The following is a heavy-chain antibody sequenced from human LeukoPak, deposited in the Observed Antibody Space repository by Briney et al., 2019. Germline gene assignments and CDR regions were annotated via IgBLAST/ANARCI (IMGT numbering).Heavy chain of an antibody. Sequence: GGSLRLSCAASGFTFSSYEMNWVRQAPGKGLEWVSYISSSGSTIYYADSVKGRFTISRDNAKNSLYLQMNSLRAEDTAVYYCAKTHSSSWYMSYYYYYYMDVWGKGTTVTISS. D-gene: IGHD6-13*01. CDR1: GFTFSSYE. J-gene: IGHJ6*03. CDR2: ISSSGSTI. CDR3: AKTHSSSWYMSYYYYYYMDV. V-gene: IGHV3-48*03.